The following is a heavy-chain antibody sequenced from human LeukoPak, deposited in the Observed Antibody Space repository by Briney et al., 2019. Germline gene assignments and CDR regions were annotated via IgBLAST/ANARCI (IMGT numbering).Heavy chain of an antibody. D-gene: IGHD3-10*01. CDR2: ISGTGGST. V-gene: IGHV3-23*01. CDR3: ARAKLWFGEVNWFDP. Sequence: GGSLRLSCAASGFTFSSYAMSWVRQAPGKGLEWVSAISGTGGSTYYADSVKGRFTISRDNSKNTLYLQMNSLRAEDTAVYYCARAKLWFGEVNWFDPWGQGTLVTVSS. J-gene: IGHJ5*02. CDR1: GFTFSSYA.